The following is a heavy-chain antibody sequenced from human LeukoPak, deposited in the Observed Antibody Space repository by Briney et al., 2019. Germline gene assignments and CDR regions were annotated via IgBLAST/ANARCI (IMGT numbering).Heavy chain of an antibody. CDR2: ISSSSYI. CDR3: ARDRTSGSYWGDGGDAFDI. J-gene: IGHJ3*02. V-gene: IGHV3-21*01. Sequence: GGSLRLSCAASGFTFSSYSMNWVRQAPGKGLEWVSSISSSSYIYYADSVKGRFTISRDNAKNSLYLQMNSLRAEDTAVYYCARDRTSGSYWGDGGDAFDIWGQGTMVTVSS. CDR1: GFTFSSYS. D-gene: IGHD1-26*01.